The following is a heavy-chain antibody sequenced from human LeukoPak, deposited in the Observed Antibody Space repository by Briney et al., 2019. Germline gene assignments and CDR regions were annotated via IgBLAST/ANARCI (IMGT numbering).Heavy chain of an antibody. V-gene: IGHV3-53*01. Sequence: GGSLRLSCAVSGFTVSNNYMSWARQAPGKGLEWVAIIYSGGSTYYADSVKGRFTISRDNPKNMLYLQMNSLRAEDTAVYYCASRARSGYYYGMDVWGQGTTVTVS. J-gene: IGHJ6*02. CDR3: ASRARSGYYYGMDV. CDR2: IYSGGST. CDR1: GFTVSNNY. D-gene: IGHD3-10*01.